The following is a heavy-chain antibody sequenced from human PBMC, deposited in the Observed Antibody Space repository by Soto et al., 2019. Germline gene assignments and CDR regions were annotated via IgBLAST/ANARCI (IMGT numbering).Heavy chain of an antibody. CDR3: GRAQGGSYYDYNYYGMDV. Sequence: QVPLVQSGAEVKKPGASVKVSCKASDYTFTDYGIDWVRQAPGQGLEWMGWINAYNGNTNYAQRLQGRVTITTDTSTSTAYMELRSLRSDDTAVYYCGRAQGGSYYDYNYYGMDVWGQGTTVTVSS. V-gene: IGHV1-18*01. D-gene: IGHD1-26*01. CDR1: DYTFTDYG. CDR2: INAYNGNT. J-gene: IGHJ6*02.